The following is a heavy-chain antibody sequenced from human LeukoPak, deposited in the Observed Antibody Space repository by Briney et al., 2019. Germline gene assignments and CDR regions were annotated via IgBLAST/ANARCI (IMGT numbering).Heavy chain of an antibody. CDR1: GDSVSSNSAA. CDR2: TYFRSKWYT. J-gene: IGHJ6*02. D-gene: IGHD6-19*01. Sequence: SQTLSLTCAISGDSVSSNSAAWNWLRQSPSRGLEWLGRTYFRSKWYTDYAISVKSRISINADTSKNQFSLQLNSVTPEDTAVYYCAKDREWLARTHIYYYYGMDVWGQGTTVTVSS. CDR3: AKDREWLARTHIYYYYGMDV. V-gene: IGHV6-1*01.